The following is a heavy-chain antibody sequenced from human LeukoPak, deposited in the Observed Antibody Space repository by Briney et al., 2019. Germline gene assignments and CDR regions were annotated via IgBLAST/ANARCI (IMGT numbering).Heavy chain of an antibody. Sequence: GGSLRLSCAASGFTFSIYAMSWVRQAPGKGLEWVSAISGSGVSTYYADSVKGRFTISRDNAKNSLYLQMNSLRAEDTAVYYCARDPDRSGGMDVWGQGTTVTVSS. CDR1: GFTFSIYA. CDR2: ISGSGVST. J-gene: IGHJ6*02. V-gene: IGHV3-23*01. CDR3: ARDPDRSGGMDV.